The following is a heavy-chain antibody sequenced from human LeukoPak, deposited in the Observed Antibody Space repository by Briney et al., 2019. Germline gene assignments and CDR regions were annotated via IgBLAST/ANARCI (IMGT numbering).Heavy chain of an antibody. CDR2: ISDSGGRT. D-gene: IGHD3-22*01. J-gene: IGHJ4*02. Sequence: GGSLRLSCAVSGINLSNYGMSWVRQAPGKGLEWVAGISDSGGRTNYADSVKGRFTISRDNPKNTLYLQMNSLRAEDTAVYFCAKRGVVIRVILVGFHKEAYYFDSWGQGALVTVSS. CDR1: GINLSNYG. V-gene: IGHV3-23*01. CDR3: AKRGVVIRVILVGFHKEAYYFDS.